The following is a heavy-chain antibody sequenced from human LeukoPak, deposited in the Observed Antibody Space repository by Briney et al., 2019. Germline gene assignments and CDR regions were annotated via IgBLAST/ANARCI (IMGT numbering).Heavy chain of an antibody. V-gene: IGHV4-59*01. Sequence: PSETLSLTCTVSGGSISSYYWSWTRQPPGKGLEWIGYIYYSGSTNYNPSLKSRVTISVDTSKNQFSLKLSSVTAADTAVYYCARLAAAGRVVGMDVWGQGTTVTVSS. CDR1: GGSISSYY. J-gene: IGHJ6*02. CDR2: IYYSGST. CDR3: ARLAAAGRVVGMDV. D-gene: IGHD6-13*01.